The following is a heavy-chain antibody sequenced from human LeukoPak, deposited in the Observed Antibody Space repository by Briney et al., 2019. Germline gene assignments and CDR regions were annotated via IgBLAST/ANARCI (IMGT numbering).Heavy chain of an antibody. V-gene: IGHV4-30-2*01. CDR2: IYHSGST. J-gene: IGHJ3*02. D-gene: IGHD3-22*01. CDR3: ARDNYDKSHYAFDI. Sequence: SQTLSLTCTVSGGSISSGGYYWSWIRQPPGKGLEWIGYIYHSGSTYYNPSLKSRVTISVDRSKNQFSLKLSSVTAADTAVYYCARDNYDKSHYAFDIWGQGTMVTVSS. CDR1: GGSISSGGYY.